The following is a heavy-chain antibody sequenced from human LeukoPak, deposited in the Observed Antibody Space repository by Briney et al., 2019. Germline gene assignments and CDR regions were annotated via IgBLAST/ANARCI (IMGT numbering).Heavy chain of an antibody. CDR3: ARTNSGYDSFDY. J-gene: IGHJ4*02. CDR2: ISGSTGYT. V-gene: IGHV3-11*03. Sequence: SGGSLRLSCAASGFTFSDYYMSWIRQAPGKGLEWVSYISGSTGYTNYAHSVKGRFTISRDNAKNSLFLHMNSLRAEDTAVYYCARTNSGYDSFDYWGQGTLVTVSS. CDR1: GFTFSDYY. D-gene: IGHD5-12*01.